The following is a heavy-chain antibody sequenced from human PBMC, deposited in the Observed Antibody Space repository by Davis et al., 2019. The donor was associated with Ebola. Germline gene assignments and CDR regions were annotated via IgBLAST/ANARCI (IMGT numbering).Heavy chain of an antibody. Sequence: PGGSLRLSCAASGFTFSSYTMNWVRQAPGKGLEWLSHISTSGNTIYYADSVKGRFTVSRDNAKNSVYLQMNSLRDEDTAVYYCARDCVYCFDIWGQGTMVTVSS. CDR2: ISTSGNTI. CDR3: ARDCVYCFDI. J-gene: IGHJ3*02. D-gene: IGHD5/OR15-5a*01. CDR1: GFTFSSYT. V-gene: IGHV3-48*02.